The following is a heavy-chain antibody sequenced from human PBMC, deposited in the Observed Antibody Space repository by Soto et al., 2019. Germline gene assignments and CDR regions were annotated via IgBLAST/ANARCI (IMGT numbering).Heavy chain of an antibody. CDR2: IHYSGTT. CDR1: GGSMRNYF. Sequence: SETLSLTCTVSGGSMRNYFWTWIRQPPGKGLEWIGYIHYSGTTSFFPSYNPSLRSRVTISEDTSKNQFSLKLLSVTTADTAVYFCSAGEASSRNLAPYYLDFRGQGTLVTVSS. J-gene: IGHJ4*02. CDR3: SAGEASSRNLAPYYLDF. V-gene: IGHV4-59*01. D-gene: IGHD6-13*01.